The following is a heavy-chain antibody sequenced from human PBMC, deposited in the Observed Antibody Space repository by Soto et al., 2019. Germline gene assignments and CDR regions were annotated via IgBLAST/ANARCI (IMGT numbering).Heavy chain of an antibody. CDR2: ISSSSSYI. D-gene: IGHD2-8*01. Sequence: EVQLVESGGGLVKPGGSLRLSCAASGFTFSSYSMNWVRQAPGKGLEWVSSISSSSSYIYYADSVKGRFTISRDNAKNALYLQMNSLRAEDTAVYYSARDRYCTNGVCRDYYYYYGMDVWGQGTTVTGSS. CDR3: ARDRYCTNGVCRDYYYYYGMDV. CDR1: GFTFSSYS. V-gene: IGHV3-21*01. J-gene: IGHJ6*02.